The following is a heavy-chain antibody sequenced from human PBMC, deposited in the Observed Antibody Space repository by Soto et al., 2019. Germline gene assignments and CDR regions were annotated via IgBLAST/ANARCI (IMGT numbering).Heavy chain of an antibody. CDR1: GGTFSSYT. Sequence: QVQLVQSGAEVKKPGSSVKVSCKASGGTFSSYTISWVRQAPGQGLEWMGRIIPILGIANYAQKFQGRVTNTAEKSTSTAYMELSSLRSEDTAVYYCARVNRGSGAAPWGQGTLVTVSS. CDR2: IIPILGIA. V-gene: IGHV1-69*02. J-gene: IGHJ5*02. D-gene: IGHD6-19*01. CDR3: ARVNRGSGAAP.